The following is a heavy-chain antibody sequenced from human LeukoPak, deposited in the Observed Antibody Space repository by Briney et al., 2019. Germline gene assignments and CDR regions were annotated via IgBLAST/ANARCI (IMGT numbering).Heavy chain of an antibody. D-gene: IGHD1-26*01. CDR3: ARSGLSGSYSYWFDP. J-gene: IGHJ5*02. V-gene: IGHV3-7*01. CDR2: INQNGGER. Sequence: PGGSLRLSCAASEFTFSRFWMSWVRQAPGRGLEWVANINQNGGERNYVDSVKGRFTISRDNAKSSLYLQMNSLRAEDTAVYYCARSGLSGSYSYWFDPWGQGTLVTVSS. CDR1: EFTFSRFW.